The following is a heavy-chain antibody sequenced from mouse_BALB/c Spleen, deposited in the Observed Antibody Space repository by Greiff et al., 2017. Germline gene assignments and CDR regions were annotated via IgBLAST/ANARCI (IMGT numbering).Heavy chain of an antibody. J-gene: IGHJ1*01. Sequence: EVKLLESGGGLVQPGGSLKLSCAASGFDFSRYWMSWVRQAPGKGLEWIGEINPDSSTINYTPSLKDKFIISRDNAKNTLYLQMSKVRSEDTALYYCARRGSGYWYFDVWGAGTTVTVSS. CDR3: ARRGSGYWYFDV. D-gene: IGHD1-1*01. CDR1: GFDFSRYW. CDR2: INPDSSTI. V-gene: IGHV4-1*02.